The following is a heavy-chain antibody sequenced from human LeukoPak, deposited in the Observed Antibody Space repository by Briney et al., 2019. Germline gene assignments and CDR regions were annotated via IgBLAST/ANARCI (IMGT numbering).Heavy chain of an antibody. Sequence: GGSLRLSCAASGFTFSDYYMSWIRQAPGKGLEWLSYINIGGTNTHYADSVKGRFTISRDNAKKSLYLEMNNLRAEDTAVYYCATDGAGFDTWGQGVLVTVSS. V-gene: IGHV3-11*01. CDR1: GFTFSDYY. CDR3: ATDGAGFDT. CDR2: INIGGTNT. J-gene: IGHJ5*02.